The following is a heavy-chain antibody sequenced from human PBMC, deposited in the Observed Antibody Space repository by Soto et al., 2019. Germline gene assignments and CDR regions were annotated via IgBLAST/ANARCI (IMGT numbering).Heavy chain of an antibody. D-gene: IGHD2-2*01. V-gene: IGHV3-23*01. CDR2: ISGSGGST. J-gene: IGHJ6*02. CDR3: AKDARRYCSSTSCLYCMDV. Sequence: PVGSLRLCCAASGFTFSSYAMSWVRQAPGKGLEWVSAISGSGGSTYYADSVKGRFTISRDNSKNTLYLQMNSLRAEDTAVYYCAKDARRYCSSTSCLYCMDVWGQGTTVTVSS. CDR1: GFTFSSYA.